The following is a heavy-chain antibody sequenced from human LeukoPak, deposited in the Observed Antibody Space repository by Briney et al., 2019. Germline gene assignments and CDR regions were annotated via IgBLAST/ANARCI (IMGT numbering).Heavy chain of an antibody. CDR3: AKFYYDFWSGDFDY. V-gene: IGHV3-23*01. D-gene: IGHD3-3*01. CDR1: GFTFSSYA. J-gene: IGHJ4*02. CDR2: ISGSGGST. Sequence: GGSLRLSCAASGFTFSSYAMSWVRQAPGKGLEWVSAISGSGGSTYYADSVKGRFTISRDNSKNTLYLHMNSLRAEDTAVYYCAKFYYDFWSGDFDYWGQGTLVTVSS.